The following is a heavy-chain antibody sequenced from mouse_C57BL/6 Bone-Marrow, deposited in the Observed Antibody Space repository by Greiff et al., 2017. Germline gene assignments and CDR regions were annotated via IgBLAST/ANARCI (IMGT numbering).Heavy chain of an antibody. D-gene: IGHD1-1*01. CDR2: IDPENGDT. CDR3: TPDYYGS. J-gene: IGHJ2*01. V-gene: IGHV14-4*01. CDR1: GFNFKDYY. Sequence: EVQRVESGAELVRPGASVKLSCTASGFNFKDYYMHWVKQRPEQGLEWIGWIDPENGDTEYASKFQGKATITADTSSNTAYLQLSGLTSEDAAVYYCTPDYYGSRGQGTTLTVSS.